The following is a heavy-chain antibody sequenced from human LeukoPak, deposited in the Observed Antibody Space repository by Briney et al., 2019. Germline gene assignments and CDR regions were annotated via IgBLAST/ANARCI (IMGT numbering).Heavy chain of an antibody. D-gene: IGHD3-10*01. CDR2: ISGSGGSI. J-gene: IGHJ4*02. CDR1: GFTFTSYA. V-gene: IGHV3-23*01. Sequence: PGGSLRLSCAASGFTFTSYAMSWVRQAPGKGLEWVSGISGSGGSIYYADSVKGRFTISRDNSKNTLYLQMNSLRAEDTAVYYCAKAPGPTMVRGVKGCYFDYWGQGTLVTVSS. CDR3: AKAPGPTMVRGVKGCYFDY.